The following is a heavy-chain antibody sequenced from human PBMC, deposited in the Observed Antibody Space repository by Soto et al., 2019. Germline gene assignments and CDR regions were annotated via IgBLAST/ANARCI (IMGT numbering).Heavy chain of an antibody. J-gene: IGHJ6*02. Sequence: PGGPLSLSSAASVFPFGSSSMNWVPQAQGKGLRWVATISSGSSYIYYANSVKGRFTNSRVNAKKSLYLQMNSLRVEDAAVYYCAGVVDLIVLPAARMDVWGQGTTVTVSS. CDR1: VFPFGSSS. V-gene: IGHV3-21*01. CDR3: AGVVDLIVLPAARMDV. D-gene: IGHD2-2*01. CDR2: ISSGSSYI.